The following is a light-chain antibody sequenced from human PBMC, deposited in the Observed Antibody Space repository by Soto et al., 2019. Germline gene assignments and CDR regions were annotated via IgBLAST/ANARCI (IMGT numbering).Light chain of an antibody. CDR3: QQYNNWPIT. CDR2: GAS. V-gene: IGKV3D-15*01. J-gene: IGKJ5*01. Sequence: EFVLTQSPGTLSLSPGERATLSCRSSQTVRNNYLAWYQQKPGQAPRLLIYGASSRATGIPDRFSGSGSGTEFTLTISGLQSEDFAVYYCQQYNNWPITFGQGTRLEIK. CDR1: QTVRNN.